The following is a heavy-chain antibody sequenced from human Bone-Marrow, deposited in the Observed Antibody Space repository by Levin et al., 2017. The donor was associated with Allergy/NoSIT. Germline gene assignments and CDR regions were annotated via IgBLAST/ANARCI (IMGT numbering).Heavy chain of an antibody. D-gene: IGHD5-24*01. CDR3: ARNLPDGQPHTPFLDY. J-gene: IGHJ4*02. V-gene: IGHV4-59*01. CDR1: GASITTFY. Sequence: KPSETLSLTCTVSGASITTFYWSWIRQPPGNGLEWIGYIYYNGNTKYNPSLTSRVTMSVDTSTNSFSLKLTSVTAADTAVYYCARNLPDGQPHTPFLDYWGQGILVTVSS. CDR2: IYYNGNT.